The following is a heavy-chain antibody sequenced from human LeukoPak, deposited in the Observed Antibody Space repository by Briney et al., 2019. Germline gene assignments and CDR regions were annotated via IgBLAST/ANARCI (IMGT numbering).Heavy chain of an antibody. CDR3: AKGGAGYSLYYYYMDV. CDR1: GFTFSSYA. Sequence: GGSLRLSCAASGFTFSSYAMSWVRQAPGKGLEWVSAISGSGGSTYYADSVKGRFTISRDNSKNTLYLQMNSLRAEDTAVYYCAKGGAGYSLYYYYMDVWGKGTTVSVSS. V-gene: IGHV3-23*01. CDR2: ISGSGGST. D-gene: IGHD5-18*01. J-gene: IGHJ6*03.